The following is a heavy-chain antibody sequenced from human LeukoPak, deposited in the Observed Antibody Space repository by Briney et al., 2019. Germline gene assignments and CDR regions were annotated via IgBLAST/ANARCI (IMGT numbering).Heavy chain of an antibody. CDR3: ASGGGWVFFN. J-gene: IGHJ4*02. CDR1: GFPFTSHW. V-gene: IGHV3-7*01. Sequence: GGSLRLSCAASGFPFTSHWLSWFRQSPGRGLEWVAHINSDGSEKNYVDSVKGRFTISRDNARNSQFLQMNSLRAKDTAVYYCASGGGWVFFNWGQGTLVTVSS. D-gene: IGHD6-19*01. CDR2: INSDGSEK.